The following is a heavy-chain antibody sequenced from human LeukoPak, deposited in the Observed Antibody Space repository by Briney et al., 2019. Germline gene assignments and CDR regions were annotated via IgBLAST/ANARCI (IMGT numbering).Heavy chain of an antibody. J-gene: IGHJ3*02. CDR1: GYTFTGYY. V-gene: IGHV1-2*06. D-gene: IGHD3-16*01. CDR2: INPNSGGT. CDR3: ARGNYGVSDMTTFDIPAFDI. Sequence: GASVTVSCKASGYTFTGYYMHWVRQAPGQGLEWMGRINPNSGGTNYAQKFQGRVTMTRDTSISTAYMELSRLRSDDTAVYYCARGNYGVSDMTTFDIPAFDIWAKGQWSPSLQ.